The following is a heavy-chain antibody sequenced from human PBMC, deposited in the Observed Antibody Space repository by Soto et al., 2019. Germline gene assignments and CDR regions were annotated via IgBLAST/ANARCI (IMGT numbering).Heavy chain of an antibody. J-gene: IGHJ6*02. V-gene: IGHV3-30*18. CDR3: AKDSFPLSTGGYYYGMDV. CDR2: ISYDGSNK. D-gene: IGHD2-8*02. Sequence: TGGSLRLSCAASVFTFSSYGMHWVRQAPGKGLEWVAVISYDGSNKYYADSVKGRFTISRDNSKNTLYLQMNSLRAEDTAVYYCAKDSFPLSTGGYYYGMDVWGQGTTVTVS. CDR1: VFTFSSYG.